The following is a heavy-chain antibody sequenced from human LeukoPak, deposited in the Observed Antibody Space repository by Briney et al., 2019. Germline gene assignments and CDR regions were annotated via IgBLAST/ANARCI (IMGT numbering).Heavy chain of an antibody. CDR2: IKQDGSEH. J-gene: IGHJ4*02. CDR1: GFPFSDYR. V-gene: IGHV3-7*01. Sequence: GGSLRLSCAASGFPFSDYRMDWVRQAPGKGMEWVANIKQDGSEHYYADSVKGRFTISRDNAKNSLYLEMNSLRAEDTAVYYCSRSLDYWGQGALVTVSS. CDR3: SRSLDY.